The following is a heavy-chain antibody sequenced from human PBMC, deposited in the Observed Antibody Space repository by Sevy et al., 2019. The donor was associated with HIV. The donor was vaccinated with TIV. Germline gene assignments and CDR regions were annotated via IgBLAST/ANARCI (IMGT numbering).Heavy chain of an antibody. CDR3: ARIGYCTGGVCYGDYYYGMDV. Sequence: ASVKVSCKASGGTFSSYAISWVRQAPGQGLEWMGGIIPIFGTANYAQKFQGRVTITADESTSTAYMELSSLRSEDTAVYYCARIGYCTGGVCYGDYYYGMDVWGQGTTVTVSS. D-gene: IGHD2-8*02. J-gene: IGHJ6*02. V-gene: IGHV1-69*13. CDR1: GGTFSSYA. CDR2: IIPIFGTA.